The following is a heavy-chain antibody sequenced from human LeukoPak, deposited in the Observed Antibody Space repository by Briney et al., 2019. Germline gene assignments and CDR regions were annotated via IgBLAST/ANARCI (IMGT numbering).Heavy chain of an antibody. Sequence: SETLSLTCTVSGGSISSYYWSWIRQPPGKGLEWIGYIYYSGSTNYNPSLKSRVTISVDTSKNQFSLKLSSVTAADTAVYYCARVVEVIDDYWGQGTLVTVSS. CDR3: ARVVEVIDDY. D-gene: IGHD3-22*01. J-gene: IGHJ4*02. V-gene: IGHV4-59*01. CDR1: GGSISSYY. CDR2: IYYSGST.